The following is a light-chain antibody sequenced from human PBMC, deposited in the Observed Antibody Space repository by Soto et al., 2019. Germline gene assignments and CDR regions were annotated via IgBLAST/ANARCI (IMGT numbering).Light chain of an antibody. CDR1: SSDVGAYNY. CDR3: SSYTTSTTPVL. J-gene: IGLJ2*01. CDR2: EVN. V-gene: IGLV2-14*01. Sequence: QSALTQPASVSGSPGQSITISCTGTSSDVGAYNYVSWYQQHPGKAPKLMIYEVNNRPSGVSNRFSGSKPGNTASLTISGLQAEDEADYYCSSYTTSTTPVLFGGGTKVTVL.